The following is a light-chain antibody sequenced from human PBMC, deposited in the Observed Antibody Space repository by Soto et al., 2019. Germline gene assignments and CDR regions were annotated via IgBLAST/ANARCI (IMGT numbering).Light chain of an antibody. Sequence: QSALTQPPSASGSPGQSVTISCTGTSSDVGGYNYVSWYQQHPGKAPKLMIYEVNKRPSGVPDRFSGSKSGNTASLTVSGLQAEDEADYYCSSYAGSNTFGFGGGTKVTVL. V-gene: IGLV2-8*01. CDR2: EVN. CDR1: SSDVGGYNY. CDR3: SSYAGSNTFG. J-gene: IGLJ2*01.